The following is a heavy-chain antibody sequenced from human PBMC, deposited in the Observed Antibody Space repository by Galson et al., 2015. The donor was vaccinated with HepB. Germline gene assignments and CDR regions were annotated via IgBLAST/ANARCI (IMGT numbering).Heavy chain of an antibody. Sequence: SVKVSCKASGYTFTSYYMHWVRQAPGQGLEWMGWINPNSGGTNYAQKFQGWVTMTRDTSISTAYMELSRLRSDDTAVYYCAREVGASYGMDVWGQGTTITVSS. CDR2: INPNSGGT. D-gene: IGHD1-26*01. J-gene: IGHJ6*02. V-gene: IGHV1-2*04. CDR3: AREVGASYGMDV. CDR1: GYTFTSYY.